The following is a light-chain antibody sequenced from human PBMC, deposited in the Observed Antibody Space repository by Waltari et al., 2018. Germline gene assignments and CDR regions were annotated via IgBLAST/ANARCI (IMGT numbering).Light chain of an antibody. CDR3: QQFNIYPFS. CDR2: DAS. Sequence: AIQLTQSPSSLSVSVRDRVTIACRASQCLSRALAWYQQKPGKPPRLLIYDASSLETGVPSRFSGSGSGTDFTLTISSLQPEDFATYYCQQFNIYPFSFGPGTTVDIK. V-gene: IGKV1-13*02. CDR1: QCLSRA. J-gene: IGKJ3*01.